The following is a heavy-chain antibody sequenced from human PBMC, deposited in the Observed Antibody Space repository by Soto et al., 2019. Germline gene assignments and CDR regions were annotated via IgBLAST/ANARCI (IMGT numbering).Heavy chain of an antibody. CDR3: ARDQYQVGAKDY. J-gene: IGHJ4*02. CDR1: GFTFSSHW. D-gene: IGHD1-26*01. Sequence: EVQLVESGGGLVQPGGSLRLSCAASGFTFSSHWMSWVRQAPGKGLEWVAKIKQDGSEKYYVDSVKGRFTISRDNAKNSMYLQMNGLRAEDTAVYYCARDQYQVGAKDYWGQGTLVTVSS. CDR2: IKQDGSEK. V-gene: IGHV3-7*01.